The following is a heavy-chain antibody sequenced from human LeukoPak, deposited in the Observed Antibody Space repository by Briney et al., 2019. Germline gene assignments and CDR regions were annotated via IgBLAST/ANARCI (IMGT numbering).Heavy chain of an antibody. Sequence: GGSLRLSCAASGFTFDDYAMPWVRQAPGKGLEWVSGISWNSGSIGYADSVKGRFTISRDNAKNSLYLQMNSLRAEDTALYYCAKVRTSSSWHFGFDYWGQGTLVTVSS. D-gene: IGHD6-13*01. V-gene: IGHV3-9*01. CDR2: ISWNSGSI. J-gene: IGHJ4*02. CDR3: AKVRTSSSWHFGFDY. CDR1: GFTFDDYA.